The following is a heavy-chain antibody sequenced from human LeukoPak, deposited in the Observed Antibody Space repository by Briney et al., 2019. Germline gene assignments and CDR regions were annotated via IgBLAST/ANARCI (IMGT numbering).Heavy chain of an antibody. CDR1: GFTVSSNY. D-gene: IGHD5-12*01. Sequence: PGGSLRLSCAASGFTVSSNYMSWVRQAPGKGLEWVSVIYSGGSTYYADSVKGRFTISRDSSKNTLYLQVNSLRAEDTAVYYCARDQAGFGGYPDAFDIWGQGTMVTVSS. CDR2: IYSGGST. J-gene: IGHJ3*02. CDR3: ARDQAGFGGYPDAFDI. V-gene: IGHV3-53*01.